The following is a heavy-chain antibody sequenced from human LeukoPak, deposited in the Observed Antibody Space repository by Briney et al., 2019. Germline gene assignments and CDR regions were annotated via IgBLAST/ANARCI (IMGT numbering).Heavy chain of an antibody. J-gene: IGHJ3*02. CDR2: IYPGDSDT. CDR1: GYIFTSYW. D-gene: IGHD3-10*01. Sequence: GESLKISCKGSGYIFTSYWIGWVRQMPGKGLEWIGIIYPGDSDTRYSPSFQGQVTISADKSISTAYLQWSSLKASDTAMYYCARHLDGSGSYIAFDIWGQGTMVTVSS. CDR3: ARHLDGSGSYIAFDI. V-gene: IGHV5-51*01.